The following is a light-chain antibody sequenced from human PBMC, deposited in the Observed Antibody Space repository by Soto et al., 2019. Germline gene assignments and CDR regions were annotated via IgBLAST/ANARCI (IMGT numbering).Light chain of an antibody. CDR1: QSVPRSY. CDR3: QQYGSSPLT. J-gene: IGKJ4*02. CDR2: GAS. Sequence: EIVLTQSPGTLSLSPGERATLSCRASQSVPRSYIAWYQQKPGLAPRLLIYGASSRATGIPDRFSGSGSGTDFTLTISRLESEDFAVYSCQQYGSSPLTFGGGTKVEIK. V-gene: IGKV3-20*01.